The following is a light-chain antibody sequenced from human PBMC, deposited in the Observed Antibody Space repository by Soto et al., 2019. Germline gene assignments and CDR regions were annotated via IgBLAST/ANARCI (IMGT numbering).Light chain of an antibody. CDR2: AAS. V-gene: IGKV1-39*01. CDR1: QSISSY. Sequence: DIQMTQSPSSLSASVGDRVTITCRASQSISSYLNWYQQKQGKAPKLLIYAASSLQSGVPSRFSGSGSGTDFTLTISSLQPEDFATYYCQQSYSTLFFGQGTRLEIK. J-gene: IGKJ5*01. CDR3: QQSYSTLF.